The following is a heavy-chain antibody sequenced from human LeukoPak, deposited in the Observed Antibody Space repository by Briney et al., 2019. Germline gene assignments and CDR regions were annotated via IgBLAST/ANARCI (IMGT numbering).Heavy chain of an antibody. Sequence: GGSLRLSCAASGFTFSSYAMSWVRQAPGKGLEWVSSISGSGVSTYYADAVKGRFTISRDNSKNTLYLQMNSLRAEDTAVYYCAKHIDYYGSGSYGNWFDPWGQGTLVTVSS. CDR1: GFTFSSYA. CDR2: ISGSGVST. V-gene: IGHV3-23*01. J-gene: IGHJ5*02. D-gene: IGHD3-10*01. CDR3: AKHIDYYGSGSYGNWFDP.